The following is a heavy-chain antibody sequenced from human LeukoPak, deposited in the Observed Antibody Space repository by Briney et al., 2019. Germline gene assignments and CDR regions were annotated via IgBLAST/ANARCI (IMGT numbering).Heavy chain of an antibody. D-gene: IGHD3-22*01. V-gene: IGHV1-18*01. Sequence: GASVKVSCKASGYTFTSYGISWVRQAPGQGLEWMGWISAYNGNTNYAQKLQGRVTMTTDTSTSTAYMELRSLRSDDTAVYHCARAFYDSSGYYGFDYWGQGTLVTVSS. CDR1: GYTFTSYG. CDR3: ARAFYDSSGYYGFDY. CDR2: ISAYNGNT. J-gene: IGHJ4*02.